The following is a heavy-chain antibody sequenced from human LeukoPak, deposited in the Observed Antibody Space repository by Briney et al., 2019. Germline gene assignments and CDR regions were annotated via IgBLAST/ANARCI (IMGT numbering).Heavy chain of an antibody. CDR1: GYTFTSYG. J-gene: IGHJ5*02. CDR3: ARVWQLVHNWFDP. D-gene: IGHD6-6*01. Sequence: ASVKVSCKTSGYTFTSYGISWVRQAPGQGLEWMGWISAYNGNTNYAQKLQGRATMTTDTSTSTAYMELRSLRSDDTAVYYCARVWQLVHNWFDPWGQGTLVTVSS. CDR2: ISAYNGNT. V-gene: IGHV1-18*01.